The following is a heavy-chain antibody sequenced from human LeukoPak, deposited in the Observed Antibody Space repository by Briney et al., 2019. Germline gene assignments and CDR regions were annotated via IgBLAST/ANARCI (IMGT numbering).Heavy chain of an antibody. CDR2: IKQDGSEK. CDR1: GFTFTSYW. V-gene: IGHV3-7*01. J-gene: IGHJ5*02. Sequence: PGGSLRLSCAASGFTFTSYWMTWVRQAPGKGLEWVANIKQDGSEKYYVDSVRGRFTISRDNAQNSLSLQMNFLRPQDTAVYYCARAYCRSTNCCYPSWGPGTLVTVSS. D-gene: IGHD2-2*01. CDR3: ARAYCRSTNCCYPS.